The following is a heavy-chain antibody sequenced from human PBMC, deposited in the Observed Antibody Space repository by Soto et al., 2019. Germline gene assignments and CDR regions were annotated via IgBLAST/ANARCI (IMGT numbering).Heavy chain of an antibody. V-gene: IGHV1-18*01. J-gene: IGHJ4*01. CDR2: ISANDGGT. Sequence: QALLEQSGPEVKKPGDSVRISCWLYDSVFVTSVITWLRQAPGQGLEWMGWISANDGGTLSAMKFTDRLVMSTDPVRNMAFLAPWDVTSDDPAGYFCARGGGRHLRPLETWGHGTPVTVSS. CDR3: ARGGGRHLRPLET. CDR1: DSVFVTSV. D-gene: IGHD3-16*01.